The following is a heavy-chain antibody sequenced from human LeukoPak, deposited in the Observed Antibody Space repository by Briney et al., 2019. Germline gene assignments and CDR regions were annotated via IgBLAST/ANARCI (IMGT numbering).Heavy chain of an antibody. D-gene: IGHD6-13*01. CDR1: GFTFSSYA. CDR3: AKDLEYSSSAFPFDY. Sequence: GGSLRLSCAASGFTFSSYAMSWVRQAPGKGLEWVSAISGSGGSTYYADSVKGRFTISRDNSKNTLYLQMNSLRAEDTAVYYCAKDLEYSSSAFPFDYWGQGTLVTVSS. CDR2: ISGSGGST. V-gene: IGHV3-23*01. J-gene: IGHJ4*02.